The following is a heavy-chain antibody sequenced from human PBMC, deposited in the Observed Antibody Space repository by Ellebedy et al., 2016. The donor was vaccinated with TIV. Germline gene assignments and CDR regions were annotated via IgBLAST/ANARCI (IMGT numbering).Heavy chain of an antibody. Sequence: MPSETLSLTCTVSGGSISSYYWRWIRQPPGKGLEWIGYIYYSGSTNYNPSLKSRVTISVDTSKNQFSLKLSSVTAADTAVYYCARRKTTITTFDYWGQGTLVTVSS. CDR1: GGSISSYY. V-gene: IGHV4-59*08. J-gene: IGHJ4*02. D-gene: IGHD3-9*01. CDR2: IYYSGST. CDR3: ARRKTTITTFDY.